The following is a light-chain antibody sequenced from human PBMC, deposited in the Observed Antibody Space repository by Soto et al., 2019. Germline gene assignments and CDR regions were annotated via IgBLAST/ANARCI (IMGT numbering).Light chain of an antibody. Sequence: EIWLTQSPGTLSLSPGERATLSCRASQSVSSSFLAWYQQKPGQAPRLLIYGASSRATGIPDRFSGSGSGTDFTLTISRLEPEDFAVYYCQQYGRSPPWTFGQGTKVEI. CDR1: QSVSSSF. V-gene: IGKV3-20*01. CDR2: GAS. CDR3: QQYGRSPPWT. J-gene: IGKJ1*01.